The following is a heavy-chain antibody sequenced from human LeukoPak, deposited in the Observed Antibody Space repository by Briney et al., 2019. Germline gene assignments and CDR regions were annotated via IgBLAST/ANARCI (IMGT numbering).Heavy chain of an antibody. Sequence: GGSLRLSCAASGIAFSNHWMHWVRQAPGKGLEWVSWINNDGSYAVYADSARARFTISRDNAKNTLYLQMNSLRPEDTAVYYCARDRPHNWFDPWGQGTLVTVSS. J-gene: IGHJ5*02. CDR3: ARDRPHNWFDP. V-gene: IGHV3-74*01. CDR1: GIAFSNHW. CDR2: INNDGSYA.